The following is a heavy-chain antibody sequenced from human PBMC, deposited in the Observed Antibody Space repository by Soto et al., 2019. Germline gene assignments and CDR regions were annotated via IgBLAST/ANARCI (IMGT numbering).Heavy chain of an antibody. CDR2: INPSGGST. J-gene: IGHJ6*02. Sequence: ASVKVSCKASGYTFTSYYMHWVRQAPGQGLEWMGIINPSGGSTSYAQKFQGRVTMTRDTSTSTVYMELSSLRSEDTAVYYCARAHNYDFWSGYYYYGMDVWGQGTTVTVS. CDR1: GYTFTSYY. CDR3: ARAHNYDFWSGYYYYGMDV. V-gene: IGHV1-46*01. D-gene: IGHD3-3*01.